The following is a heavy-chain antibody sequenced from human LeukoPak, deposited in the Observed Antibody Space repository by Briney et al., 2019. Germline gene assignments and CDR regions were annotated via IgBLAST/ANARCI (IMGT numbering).Heavy chain of an antibody. J-gene: IGHJ6*02. D-gene: IGHD5-24*01. V-gene: IGHV3-7*03. Sequence: GGSLRLSCAASGFTLSSYWMSWVRQAPGKGLEWVANIKQDGSEKYYVDSVKGRFTISRDNAKNSLYLQMNSLRAEDTAVYYCAREKIEMATIVYYYYYYGMDVWGQGTTVTVSS. CDR1: GFTLSSYW. CDR2: IKQDGSEK. CDR3: AREKIEMATIVYYYYYYGMDV.